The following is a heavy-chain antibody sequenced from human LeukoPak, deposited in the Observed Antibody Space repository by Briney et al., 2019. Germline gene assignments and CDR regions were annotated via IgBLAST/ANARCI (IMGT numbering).Heavy chain of an antibody. CDR3: AREFCSSTSCANFDY. Sequence: GGSLRLSCAASGFTFSSYSMTWVRQAPGKGLEWVSGISGSGGSTYYADSVKGRFTISRDNSKNTLYLQVNSLRAEDTALYYCAREFCSSTSCANFDYWGQGTLVTVSS. V-gene: IGHV3-23*01. D-gene: IGHD2-2*01. CDR1: GFTFSSYS. J-gene: IGHJ4*02. CDR2: ISGSGGST.